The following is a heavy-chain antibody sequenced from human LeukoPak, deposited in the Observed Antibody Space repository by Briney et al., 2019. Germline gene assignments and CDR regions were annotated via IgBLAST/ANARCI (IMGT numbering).Heavy chain of an antibody. CDR2: IRYDGSNK. V-gene: IGHV3-30*02. CDR3: AKEFNRNCSSTSCYWRYYYYMDV. CDR1: GFTFSSYG. J-gene: IGHJ6*03. Sequence: GGSLRLSCAASGFTFSSYGMHWVRQAPGKGLEWVAFIRYDGSNKYYADSVKGRFTISRDNSKNTLYLQMNSLRAEDTAVYYCAKEFNRNCSSTSCYWRYYYYMDVWGKGTTVTVSS. D-gene: IGHD2-2*01.